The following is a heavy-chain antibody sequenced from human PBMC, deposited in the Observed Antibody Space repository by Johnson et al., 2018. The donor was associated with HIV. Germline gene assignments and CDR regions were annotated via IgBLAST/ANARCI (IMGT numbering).Heavy chain of an antibody. V-gene: IGHV3-9*01. J-gene: IGHJ3*02. Sequence: VQLVESGGGLVQPGRSLRLSCAASGFTFDDYAMHWVRQAPGKGLEWVSGITWNSGSIGYADSVRGRFTISRDNAKNSLYLQVNSLRADDTALYYCAKVFKVRLAGAFDIWGQGTMVTVSS. CDR3: AKVFKVRLAGAFDI. D-gene: IGHD6-19*01. CDR1: GFTFDDYA. CDR2: ITWNSGSI.